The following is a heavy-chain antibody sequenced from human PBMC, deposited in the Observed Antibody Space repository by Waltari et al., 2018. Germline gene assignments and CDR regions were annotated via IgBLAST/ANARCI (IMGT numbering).Heavy chain of an antibody. CDR1: TFDDYA. CDR3: AKDAGGGSDYYGMDV. V-gene: IGHV3-9*01. D-gene: IGHD3-16*01. CDR2: ISWNSGSI. J-gene: IGHJ6*02. Sequence: TFDDYAMHWVRQAPGKGLEWVSGISWNSGSIGYADSVKGRFTISRDNAKNSLYLQMNSLRAEDTALYYCAKDAGGGSDYYGMDVWGQGTTVTVSS.